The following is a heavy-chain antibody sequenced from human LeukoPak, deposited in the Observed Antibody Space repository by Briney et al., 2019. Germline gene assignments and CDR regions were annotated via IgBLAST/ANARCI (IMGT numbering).Heavy chain of an antibody. V-gene: IGHV1-46*01. J-gene: IGHJ4*02. D-gene: IGHD3-22*01. CDR1: GYTFTTYY. CDR2: INPSGGTT. Sequence: GASVNVSCKTSGYTFTTYYIHWARQAPGQGLEWMGIINPSGGTTTYAQQFQGRVTMTRDTSTSTVYMELNTLRSEDTAVYYCARGSNYYYDSSADYPRYWGQGTLVTVSS. CDR3: ARGSNYYYDSSADYPRY.